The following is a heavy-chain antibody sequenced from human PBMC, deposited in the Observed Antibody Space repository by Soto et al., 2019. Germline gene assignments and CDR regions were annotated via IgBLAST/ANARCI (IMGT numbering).Heavy chain of an antibody. CDR2: INAGNGNT. Sequence: ASVKVSCKASGYTFTSYAMHWVRQAPGQRLEWMGWINAGNGNTKYSQKFQGRVTITRDTSASTAYMELRSLRSEDTAVYYCARVGGYCSGGSGFDYWGQGTLVTVSS. D-gene: IGHD2-15*01. CDR3: ARVGGYCSGGSGFDY. CDR1: GYTFTSYA. V-gene: IGHV1-3*01. J-gene: IGHJ4*02.